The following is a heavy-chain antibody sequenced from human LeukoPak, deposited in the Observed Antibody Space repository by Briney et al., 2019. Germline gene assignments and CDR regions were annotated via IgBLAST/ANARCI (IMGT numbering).Heavy chain of an antibody. Sequence: SVKVSCKASGGTFSSYAISWVRQAPGQGLEWMGRIIPVLGIANYAQKFQGRVTITADKSTSTAYMELSSLRSEDTAVYHCARERSLGYYYYGMDVWGQGTTVTVSS. D-gene: IGHD3-16*01. V-gene: IGHV1-69*04. CDR2: IIPVLGIA. CDR1: GGTFSSYA. J-gene: IGHJ6*02. CDR3: ARERSLGYYYYGMDV.